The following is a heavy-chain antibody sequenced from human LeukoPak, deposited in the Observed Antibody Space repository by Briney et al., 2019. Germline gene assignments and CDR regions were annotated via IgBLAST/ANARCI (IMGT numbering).Heavy chain of an antibody. CDR2: ISSNGGST. J-gene: IGHJ5*02. D-gene: IGHD4-17*01. CDR1: VFTFSTHA. Sequence: PGGSLRLSCSASVFTFSTHAMYWVRPAPGKGLEYVSDISSNGGSTNYADSVRGRCTISRDNSKKTLYFQMSSLRADDTAVYYCVKSDRPDYADFGLGSWGQGTLVTVSS. CDR3: VKSDRPDYADFGLGS. V-gene: IGHV3-64D*06.